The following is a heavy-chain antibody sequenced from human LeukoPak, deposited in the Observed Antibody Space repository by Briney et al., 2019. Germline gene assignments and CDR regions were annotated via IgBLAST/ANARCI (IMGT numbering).Heavy chain of an antibody. Sequence: GGSLRLSCAASGFTFSDYYMSWIRQAPGKGLEWVSYISSSSSYTNYADSVKGRFTISRDNAKNSLYLQMNSLRAEDTAVYYCARHTRGVRGVLYHFDSWGRGTLVTVSS. CDR2: ISSSSSYT. D-gene: IGHD3-10*01. J-gene: IGHJ4*02. CDR1: GFTFSDYY. CDR3: ARHTRGVRGVLYHFDS. V-gene: IGHV3-11*03.